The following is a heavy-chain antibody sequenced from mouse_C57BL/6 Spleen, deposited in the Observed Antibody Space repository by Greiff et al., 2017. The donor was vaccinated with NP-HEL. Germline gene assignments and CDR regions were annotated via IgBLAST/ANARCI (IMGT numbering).Heavy chain of an antibody. CDR1: GFSLTSYG. V-gene: IGHV2-2*01. CDR2: IWRGGST. D-gene: IGHD2-4*01. Sequence: QVRLKQSGPGLVKPSQSLSITCKVSGFSLTSYGVNGVGQSQGKGLEWLGVIWRGGSTDYNATVKSRRSISKYNSKSQVFFKMNSLQAVDTAIYYCARSYYDYSWFAYWGQGTLVTVSA. J-gene: IGHJ3*01. CDR3: ARSYYDYSWFAY.